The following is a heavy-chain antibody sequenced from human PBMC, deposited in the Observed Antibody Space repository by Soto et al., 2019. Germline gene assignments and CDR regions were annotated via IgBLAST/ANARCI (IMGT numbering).Heavy chain of an antibody. CDR1: GYAFTTYG. J-gene: IGHJ4*02. CDR3: ARGRYGDY. D-gene: IGHD1-1*01. V-gene: IGHV1-18*01. CDR2: ISAHNGNT. Sequence: QVHLVQSGAEVKKPGASVKVSCKGSGYAFTTYGITWVRQAPGQGLEWMGWISAHNGNTNYAQKLQGRVTVTRDTSTSTAYMELMSQRSDDTAVYYCARGRYGDYWGQGALVTVSS.